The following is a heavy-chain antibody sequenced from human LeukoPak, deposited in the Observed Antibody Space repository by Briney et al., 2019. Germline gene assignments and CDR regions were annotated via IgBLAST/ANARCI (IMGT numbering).Heavy chain of an antibody. Sequence: ASVKVSCKASGYTFTTYFFHWVRHAPGQGREWMGWINPNSGNTNYAQKFQGRVTVTRDTAISTTYMELSRLSSDDTAVYYCARNGRGTYDFWGQGTLVTVSS. CDR2: INPNSGNT. CDR3: ARNGRGTYDF. J-gene: IGHJ4*02. CDR1: GYTFTTYF. V-gene: IGHV1-2*02. D-gene: IGHD3-16*01.